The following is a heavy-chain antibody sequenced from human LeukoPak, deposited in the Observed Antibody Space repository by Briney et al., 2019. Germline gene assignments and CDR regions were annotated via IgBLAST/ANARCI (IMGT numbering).Heavy chain of an antibody. J-gene: IGHJ4*02. Sequence: SETLSLTCTVSGGSISSHYWSWIRQPPGKGLEWIGYIYYSGSTNYNPSLKSRVTISVDTSKNQFSLKLSSVTAADTAVYYCARLTYDSSGYPFDYWGQGTLVTVSS. CDR3: ARLTYDSSGYPFDY. D-gene: IGHD3-22*01. CDR2: IYYSGST. V-gene: IGHV4-59*11. CDR1: GGSISSHY.